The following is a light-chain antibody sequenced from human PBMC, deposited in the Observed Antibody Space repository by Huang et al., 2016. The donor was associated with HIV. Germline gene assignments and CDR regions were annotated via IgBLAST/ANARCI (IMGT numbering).Light chain of an antibody. Sequence: EIVLTQSPATLSLSPGERATLSCRASQSVGNYISWHQQKPGQAPRLLIDDAVNRATGIPGRFSGSRSGTDFTLTISSLEPEDFAVYYCQHRSNWPLTFGGGTTVEIK. J-gene: IGKJ4*01. CDR1: QSVGNY. CDR3: QHRSNWPLT. CDR2: DAV. V-gene: IGKV3-11*01.